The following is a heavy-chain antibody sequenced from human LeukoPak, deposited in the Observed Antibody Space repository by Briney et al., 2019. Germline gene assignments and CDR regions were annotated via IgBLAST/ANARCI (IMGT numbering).Heavy chain of an antibody. V-gene: IGHV3-15*01. J-gene: IGHJ6*03. Sequence: GGSLRLSCAVSGVTFRNFAMNWVRQSPGKGLEWVGRIKSKSDGGTTDYAAPVKGRFTISRDDSKTTLYLQMNSLKTEDTAVYYCTTRAPHYDSWSGYPYYYYYFMDVWGKGTTVTVSS. CDR1: GVTFRNFA. D-gene: IGHD3-3*01. CDR2: IKSKSDGGTT. CDR3: TTRAPHYDSWSGYPYYYYYFMDV.